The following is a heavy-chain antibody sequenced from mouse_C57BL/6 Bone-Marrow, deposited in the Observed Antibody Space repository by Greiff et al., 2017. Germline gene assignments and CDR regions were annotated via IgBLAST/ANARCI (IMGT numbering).Heavy chain of an antibody. D-gene: IGHD2-5*01. V-gene: IGHV1-59*01. Sequence: QVQLQQSGAELVRPGTSVKLSCKASGYTFTSYWMHWVKQRPGQGLEWIGVIDPSDSYTNYNQKFKGKATLTVDTSSSTAYMQLSSLTSEYSAVYYWARGYYSNPFAYWGQGTLVTVSA. CDR1: GYTFTSYW. CDR2: IDPSDSYT. CDR3: ARGYYSNPFAY. J-gene: IGHJ3*01.